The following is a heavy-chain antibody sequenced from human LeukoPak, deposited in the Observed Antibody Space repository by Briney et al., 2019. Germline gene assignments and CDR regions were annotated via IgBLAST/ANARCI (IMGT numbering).Heavy chain of an antibody. J-gene: IGHJ3*02. CDR1: GYSFTSYW. CDR3: ARLAGYCSSTSCYGAFDI. V-gene: IGHV5-51*01. Sequence: GESLKISCKGSGYSFTSYWIGWVRQLPGKGLEWMGIIYPGDSDTRYSPSFQGQVTISADKSISTAYLQWSSLKASDTAMYYCARLAGYCSSTSCYGAFDIWGQGTMVTVSS. CDR2: IYPGDSDT. D-gene: IGHD2-2*01.